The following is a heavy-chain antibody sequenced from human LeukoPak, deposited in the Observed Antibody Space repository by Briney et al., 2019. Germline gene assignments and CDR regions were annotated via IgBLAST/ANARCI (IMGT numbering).Heavy chain of an antibody. CDR3: VKDGRPNASESFDP. Sequence: GGSLRLSCSASGLTFSSYARHSVRQAPGKGLEYVSAISSNGGRTYYADSVKGRCTISRDNSKNTLYLQMSSLRAEDTAVYYCVKDGRPNASESFDPWGQGTLVTVSS. CDR2: ISSNGGRT. V-gene: IGHV3-64D*09. D-gene: IGHD1-1*01. J-gene: IGHJ5*02. CDR1: GLTFSSYA.